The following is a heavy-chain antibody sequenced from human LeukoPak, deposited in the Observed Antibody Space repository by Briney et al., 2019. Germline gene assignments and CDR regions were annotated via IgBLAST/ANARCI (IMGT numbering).Heavy chain of an antibody. CDR3: ARGYYYGLDV. CDR1: GLTVSSNY. V-gene: IGHV3-21*01. CDR2: ISSSSNYI. Sequence: GGSLRLSCAASGLTVSSNYMSWVRQAPGKGLEWVSSISSSSNYIYYADSVKGRFTISRDNAKNSLFLQMNSLSVEDTAVYYCARGYYYGLDVWGKGTTVTVSS. J-gene: IGHJ6*04. D-gene: IGHD1-14*01.